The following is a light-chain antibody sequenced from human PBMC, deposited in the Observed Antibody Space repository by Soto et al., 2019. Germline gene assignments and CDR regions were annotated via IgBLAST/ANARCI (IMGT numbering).Light chain of an antibody. CDR3: SSYTSSSTLV. CDR2: EVS. V-gene: IGLV2-14*01. J-gene: IGLJ2*01. CDR1: SSDVGGYNY. Sequence: QSVLTQPASVSGSPGQSITISCTGTSSDVGGYNYVSWYQQHPGKAPKLMIYEVSNRPSGVSHRVSGSKSGNTASLTISGLQAEDEADYYCSSYTSSSTLVFGGGTKLTVL.